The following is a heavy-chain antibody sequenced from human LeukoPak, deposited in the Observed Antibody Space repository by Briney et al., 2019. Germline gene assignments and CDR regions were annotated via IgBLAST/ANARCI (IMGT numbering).Heavy chain of an antibody. J-gene: IGHJ4*02. CDR2: FDPEDGET. D-gene: IGHD3-22*01. CDR1: GYTLTGLS. V-gene: IGHV1-24*01. Sequence: AASVKVSCKVSGYTLTGLSMHWVRQAPGKGLEWMGGFDPEDGETIYAQKFQGRVTMTEDTSTDTAYMELSSLRSEDTAVYYCATLSSGDFDYWGQGTLVTVSS. CDR3: ATLSSGDFDY.